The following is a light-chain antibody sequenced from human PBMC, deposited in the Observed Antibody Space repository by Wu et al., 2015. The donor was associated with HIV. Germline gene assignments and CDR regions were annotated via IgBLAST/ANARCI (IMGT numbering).Light chain of an antibody. CDR3: QQYSRTPLT. J-gene: IGKJ4*01. CDR2: GAS. Sequence: EIVLTQSPGTLSLSAGERATLFCRASQRVSSSYLAWYQQKPGQAPRLLIYGASSRVTGIPDRFRGSGSGTDSTLTITRLEPEDFAVYYCQQYSRTPLTFGEGTKVEIK. CDR1: QRVSSSY. V-gene: IGKV3-20*01.